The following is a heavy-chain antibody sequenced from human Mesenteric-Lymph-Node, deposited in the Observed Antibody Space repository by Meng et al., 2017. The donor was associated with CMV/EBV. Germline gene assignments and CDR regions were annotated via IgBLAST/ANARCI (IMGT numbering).Heavy chain of an antibody. CDR2: VHHSGTT. D-gene: IGHD3-22*01. V-gene: IGHV4-39*01. CDR1: GDSISNSTYY. Sequence: QLHWQRSGPGLGKPSATLSLSCIVSGDSISNSTYYWTWIRQPPGKGLEWIGSVHHSGTTYYNPSLKGRLTISVDTSANLFSLRLTTVTAADTATYYCARRGNYDSDYSEYWGQGTLVTVSS. CDR3: ARRGNYDSDYSEY. J-gene: IGHJ4*02.